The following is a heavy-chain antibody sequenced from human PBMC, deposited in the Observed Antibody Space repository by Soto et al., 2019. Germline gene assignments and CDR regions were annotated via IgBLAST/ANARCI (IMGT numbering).Heavy chain of an antibody. Sequence: QVQLVQSGAEVKRPGSSVKVSCKASGDTFNFYSINWVRQAPGLGLEWMGRVNPIVSMSNYAQKFQGRVTMTADKSTSTAYMELSILRSEDTGIYYCASSYGSGYRAFDYWGQGALVTVSS. D-gene: IGHD3-10*01. CDR3: ASSYGSGYRAFDY. CDR1: GDTFNFYS. CDR2: VNPIVSMS. J-gene: IGHJ4*02. V-gene: IGHV1-69*02.